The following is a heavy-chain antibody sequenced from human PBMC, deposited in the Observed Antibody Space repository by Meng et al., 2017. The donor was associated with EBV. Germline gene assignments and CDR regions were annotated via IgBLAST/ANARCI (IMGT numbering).Heavy chain of an antibody. J-gene: IGHJ4*02. V-gene: IGHV3-30-3*01. Sequence: QVQRVGSGGGVVQPGRSLRLSCAASGFTFSSYAMHWVRQAPGKGLEWVAVISYDGSNKYYADSVKGRFTISRDNSKNTLYLQMNSLRAEDTAVYYCARDPDSSGWYYFDYWGQGTLVTVSS. CDR1: GFTFSSYA. D-gene: IGHD6-19*01. CDR2: ISYDGSNK. CDR3: ARDPDSSGWYYFDY.